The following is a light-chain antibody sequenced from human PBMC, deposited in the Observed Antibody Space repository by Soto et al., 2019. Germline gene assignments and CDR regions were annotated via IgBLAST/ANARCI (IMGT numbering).Light chain of an antibody. Sequence: DIQMTQFPSSLSASVGDRVTITCHASQDISNYLNWYQQKPGKAPKLLIYDAINLETGVPSRFSGSGSGTDFTVTISSLQPEDIAAYYCQRYDNVPLTFGGGTRVEIK. CDR3: QRYDNVPLT. CDR2: DAI. CDR1: QDISNY. J-gene: IGKJ4*01. V-gene: IGKV1-33*01.